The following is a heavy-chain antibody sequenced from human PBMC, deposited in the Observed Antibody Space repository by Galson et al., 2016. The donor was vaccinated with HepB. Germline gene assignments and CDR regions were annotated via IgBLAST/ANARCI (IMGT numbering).Heavy chain of an antibody. J-gene: IGHJ4*02. Sequence: SLRLSCAASGFKMGNYNMHWVRQAPGKGLEWVSSISGSGTYIHYADSVKGRFTISRDNAKSSVYLRMNSLRAEDTAVYYCARDPAVTGLYYFDNWGQGTLVTVSS. CDR2: ISGSGTYI. CDR3: ARDPAVTGLYYFDN. D-gene: IGHD6-19*01. V-gene: IGHV3-21*01. CDR1: GFKMGNYN.